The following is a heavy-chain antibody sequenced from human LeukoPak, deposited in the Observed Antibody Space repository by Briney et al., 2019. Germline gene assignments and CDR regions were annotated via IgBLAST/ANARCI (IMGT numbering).Heavy chain of an antibody. CDR1: GFIFSSYA. CDR2: ISGSGSST. J-gene: IGHJ3*02. Sequence: PGGSLRLSCAVSGFIFSSYAMNWVRQAPGKGLEWVSVISGSGSSTYYVDSVKGRFTISRDNSKNTLYLQMNSLRAEDTAVYYCAKAALLLGDVFDIWGQGTMVTVSS. CDR3: AKAALLLGDVFDI. D-gene: IGHD2-15*01. V-gene: IGHV3-23*01.